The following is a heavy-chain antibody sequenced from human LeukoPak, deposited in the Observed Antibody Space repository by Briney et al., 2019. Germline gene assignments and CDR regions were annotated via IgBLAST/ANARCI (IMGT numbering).Heavy chain of an antibody. D-gene: IGHD3-9*01. Sequence: SETLSLTCTVSGGSISSSSCCSWVSQPPRKELVWRGENYYYRSTNYNPSIKSRVTISVDKSKNQFSLKLSSVTAGDTAVYYCARHGTGYDILTGYYFLVCFDYWGQGTLVTVSS. J-gene: IGHJ4*02. V-gene: IGHV4-4*02. CDR2: NYYYRST. CDR3: ARHGTGYDILTGYYFLVCFDY. CDR1: GGSISSSSC.